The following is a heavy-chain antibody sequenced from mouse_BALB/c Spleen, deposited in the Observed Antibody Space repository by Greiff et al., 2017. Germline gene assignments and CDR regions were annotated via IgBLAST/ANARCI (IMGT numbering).Heavy chain of an antibody. CDR2: ISSGSSTI. J-gene: IGHJ1*01. CDR3: ARGGYYWYFDV. Sequence: EVKLVESGGGLVQPGGSRKLSCAASGFTFSSFGMHWVRQAPEKGLEWVAYISSGSSTIYYAGTVKGRFTISRDNPKNTLFLQMTSLRSEDTAMYYCARGGYYWYFDVWGAGTTVTVSS. V-gene: IGHV5-17*02. CDR1: GFTFSSFG. D-gene: IGHD1-1*02.